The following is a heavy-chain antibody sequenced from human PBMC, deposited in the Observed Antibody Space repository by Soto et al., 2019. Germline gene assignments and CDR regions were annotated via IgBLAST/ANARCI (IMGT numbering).Heavy chain of an antibody. Sequence: GSLILYGEASGFTFSRYGMHWVRQAPGKGLEWVAVIWYDGSNKYYADSVKGRFTISRDNSKNTLYLQMNSLRAEDTAVYYCARDHYGETNGYFDYWGQGTLVTVSS. CDR1: GFTFSRYG. CDR2: IWYDGSNK. D-gene: IGHD4-17*01. V-gene: IGHV3-33*01. CDR3: ARDHYGETNGYFDY. J-gene: IGHJ4*02.